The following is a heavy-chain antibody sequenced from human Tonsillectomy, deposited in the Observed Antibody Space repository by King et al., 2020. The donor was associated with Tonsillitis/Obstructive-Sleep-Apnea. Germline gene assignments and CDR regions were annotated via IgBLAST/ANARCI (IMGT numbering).Heavy chain of an antibody. V-gene: IGHV5-10-1*01. J-gene: IGHJ6*03. CDR1: GYIFTIYW. D-gene: IGHD4-17*01. CDR2: IDPSDSYT. CDR3: ARQSRGYGDYEAYYYYMDV. Sequence: VQLVESGAEVKKPGESLRISCKGSGYIFTIYWISWVRQMPGKGLEWMGRIDPSDSYTNYSPSFQGHVTISADRSISTAYLQWSSLKASDTAMYYCARQSRGYGDYEAYYYYMDVWGKGTTVTVSS.